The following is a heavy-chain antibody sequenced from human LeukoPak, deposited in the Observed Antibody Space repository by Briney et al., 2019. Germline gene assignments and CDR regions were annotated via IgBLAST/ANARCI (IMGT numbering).Heavy chain of an antibody. CDR3: AKEARGPTNYYFDY. Sequence: GGSLRLSCAASGLTFSSYSMHWVRQAPGKGLEWVAVIWYDGSNKYYADSVKGRFTISRDNSKNTLYLQMNSLRAEDTAVYYCAKEARGPTNYYFDYWGQGTLVTVSS. CDR2: IWYDGSNK. D-gene: IGHD1-1*01. V-gene: IGHV3-33*06. J-gene: IGHJ4*02. CDR1: GLTFSSYS.